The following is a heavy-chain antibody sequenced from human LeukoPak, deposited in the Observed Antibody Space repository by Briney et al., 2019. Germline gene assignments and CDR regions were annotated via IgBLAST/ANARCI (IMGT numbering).Heavy chain of an antibody. Sequence: PGGSLRLSCAASGFTFSSYSMNWVRQAPGKGLEWVSFISSSSSYIYYADSVKGRFTISRDNAKNSLYLQMNSLRAEDTAVYYCASSGYYYGSGSYALDYWGQGTLVTVSS. CDR3: ASSGYYYGSGSYALDY. CDR1: GFTFSSYS. D-gene: IGHD3-10*01. V-gene: IGHV3-21*01. CDR2: ISSSSSYI. J-gene: IGHJ4*02.